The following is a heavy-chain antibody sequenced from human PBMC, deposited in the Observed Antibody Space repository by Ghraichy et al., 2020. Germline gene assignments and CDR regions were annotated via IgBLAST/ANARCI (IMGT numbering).Heavy chain of an antibody. CDR1: GFTFSSYA. D-gene: IGHD2-2*01. CDR2: ISGSGGST. J-gene: IGHJ6*02. CDR3: AKPSDCSSTSCYGPSQFYYYYGMDV. Sequence: LSLTCAASGFTFSSYAMSWVRQAPGKGLEWVSAISGSGGSTYYADSVKGRFTISRDNSKNTLYLQMNSLRAEDTAVYYCAKPSDCSSTSCYGPSQFYYYYGMDVWGQGTTVTVSS. V-gene: IGHV3-23*01.